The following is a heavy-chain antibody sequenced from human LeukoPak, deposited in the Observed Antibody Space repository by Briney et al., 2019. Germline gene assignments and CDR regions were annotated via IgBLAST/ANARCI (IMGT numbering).Heavy chain of an antibody. V-gene: IGHV3-15*01. CDR1: GFTFSNAW. J-gene: IGHJ4*02. CDR2: IKSRTDGGTT. Sequence: GGSLRLSCAVSGFTFSNAWMTWVRQAPGKGLEWVGRIKSRTDGGTTDHAAPVKGRFTISKDDSENTLYLQMNSLKTEDTAIYYCTTDKGTHYWGQGTLVTVSS. D-gene: IGHD1-1*01. CDR3: TTDKGTHY.